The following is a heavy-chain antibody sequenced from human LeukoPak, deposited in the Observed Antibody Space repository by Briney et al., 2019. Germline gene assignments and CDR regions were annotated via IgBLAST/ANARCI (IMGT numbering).Heavy chain of an antibody. CDR3: ARHHLSAVAEPNWFDP. CDR2: IHHSGST. Sequence: TSETLSLTCTVSGASITSSGYYWGWIRQPPGKGLEWIGTIHHSGSTYYNPSLKSRVTISVDTSKNQFSLKLSSVTAADTAVYYCARHHLSAVAEPNWFDPWGQGTLVTVSS. D-gene: IGHD6-19*01. J-gene: IGHJ5*02. CDR1: GASITSSGYY. V-gene: IGHV4-39*01.